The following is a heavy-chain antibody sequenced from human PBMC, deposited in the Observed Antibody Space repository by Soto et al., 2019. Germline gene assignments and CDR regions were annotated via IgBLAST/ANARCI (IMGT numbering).Heavy chain of an antibody. CDR3: ARRPMWRQVAQDYGMDV. V-gene: IGHV1-2*02. CDR1: GYPFTGYY. Sequence: QVQLVQSGSEVKKPGASVTVSCKASGYPFTGYYIHWVRQAPGQGPEWMGWVSPKTGETNYVQKFQGRVTMPAETSTSTAYLELTRLRSDDTAVYYCARRPMWRQVAQDYGMDVWGHGTTVTVS. D-gene: IGHD2-15*01. J-gene: IGHJ6*02. CDR2: VSPKTGET.